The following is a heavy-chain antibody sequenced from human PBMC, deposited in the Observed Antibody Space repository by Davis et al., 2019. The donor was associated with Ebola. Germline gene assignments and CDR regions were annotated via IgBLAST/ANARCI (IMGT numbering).Heavy chain of an antibody. J-gene: IGHJ5*02. CDR1: GGSISSSSYY. V-gene: IGHV4-39*01. D-gene: IGHD2-15*01. Sequence: PSETLSLTCTVSGGSISSSSYYWGWIRQPPGKGLEWIGSIYYSGSTYYNPSLKSRVTISVDTSKNQFSLKLSSVTAADTAVYYCARRGVWLLGWFDPWGQGTLVTVSS. CDR2: IYYSGST. CDR3: ARRGVWLLGWFDP.